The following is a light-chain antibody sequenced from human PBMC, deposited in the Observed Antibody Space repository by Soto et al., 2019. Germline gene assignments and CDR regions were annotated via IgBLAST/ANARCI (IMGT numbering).Light chain of an antibody. CDR3: QQRSNSRGPT. Sequence: EIVLTQSPATLSLSPGERATLSCRASQSVSSYLAWYQQKPGQAPRLLIYDASNRATGIPARFSGSGSGTDFTLTISSLEPEDFAVYYCQQRSNSRGPTFGPGTKVDIK. V-gene: IGKV3-11*01. J-gene: IGKJ3*01. CDR1: QSVSSY. CDR2: DAS.